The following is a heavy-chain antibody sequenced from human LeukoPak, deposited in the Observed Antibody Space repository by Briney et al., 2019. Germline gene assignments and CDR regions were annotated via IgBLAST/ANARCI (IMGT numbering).Heavy chain of an antibody. CDR3: AREGPVAGTDY. D-gene: IGHD6-19*01. Sequence: SETLSLTCAVYGGSFSGYYWSWIRQPAGKGLEWIGRIYTSGSTNYNPSLKSRVTMSVDTSKNQFSLKLSSLTAADTAVYYCAREGPVAGTDYWGQGTLVTVSS. V-gene: IGHV4-4*07. CDR2: IYTSGST. J-gene: IGHJ4*02. CDR1: GGSFSGYY.